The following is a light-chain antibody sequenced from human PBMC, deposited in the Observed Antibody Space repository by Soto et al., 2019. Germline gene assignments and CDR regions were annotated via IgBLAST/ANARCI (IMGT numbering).Light chain of an antibody. Sequence: EIVSTQSPGTLSLSPGERATLSCRASQSVSSSYLAWYQQKPGQAPRLLIYGANNRATGISDRFSGSGSGTDFTLTISRLESDDFAVYYCQQHGSSPLTFGGGTTVEIK. J-gene: IGKJ4*01. CDR2: GAN. CDR3: QQHGSSPLT. CDR1: QSVSSSY. V-gene: IGKV3-20*01.